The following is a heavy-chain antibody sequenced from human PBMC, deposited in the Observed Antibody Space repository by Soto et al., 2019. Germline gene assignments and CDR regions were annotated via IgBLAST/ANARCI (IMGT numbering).Heavy chain of an antibody. CDR2: IHSTGFT. D-gene: IGHD3-22*01. V-gene: IGHV4-4*07. CDR1: GGSINTYY. J-gene: IGHJ4*02. Sequence: SETLSLTCAVSGGSINTYYWSWIRQPAGTGLEWIGRIHSTGFTNYSPSLKSRVTVSLDTSRRQFSLELNSVTAADTAIYYCAREVSGYNSYYFDYWGRGTVVTVSS. CDR3: AREVSGYNSYYFDY.